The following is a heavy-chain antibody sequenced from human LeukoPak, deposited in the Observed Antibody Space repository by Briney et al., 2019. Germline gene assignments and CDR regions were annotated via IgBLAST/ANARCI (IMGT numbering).Heavy chain of an antibody. V-gene: IGHV3-74*01. CDR1: GFTFSSYW. CDR3: ARAFQDWYFDL. J-gene: IGHJ2*01. CDR2: INSDGSST. Sequence: GGSLRLSCAASGFTFSSYWMHWVRQAPGKGLVWVSRINSDGSSTNYADSVKGRFTISRDNAKNTLYLQVNSLRAEDTAVYYCARAFQDWYFDLWGRGTLVTVSS.